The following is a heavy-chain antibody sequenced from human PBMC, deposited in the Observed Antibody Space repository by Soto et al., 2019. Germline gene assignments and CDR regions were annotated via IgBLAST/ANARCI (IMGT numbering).Heavy chain of an antibody. CDR1: GFTFDDYA. D-gene: IGHD3-3*01. CDR2: ISWNSGSK. J-gene: IGHJ4*02. CDR3: AKGGYDFWSGYYPFDY. V-gene: IGHV3-9*01. Sequence: SLRLSCAGSGFTFDDYAMHWVRQAPGKGLEWVSGISWNSGSKDYADSVKGRFTISRDNAKNSLYLQMNSLRAEDTALYYCAKGGYDFWSGYYPFDYWGQGTLVTVSS.